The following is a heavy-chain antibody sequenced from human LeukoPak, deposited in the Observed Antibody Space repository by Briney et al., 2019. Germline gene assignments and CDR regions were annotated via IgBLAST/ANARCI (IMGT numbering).Heavy chain of an antibody. CDR3: ARGYYDSSGSYYFDY. V-gene: IGHV6-1*01. J-gene: IGHJ4*02. CDR2: TYYRSKWSN. D-gene: IGHD3-22*01. CDR1: GDTVSINSAA. Sequence: SQTLSLTCAISGDTVSINSAAWNWIRQSPSRGLEWLGRTYYRSKWSNDYAVSVKSRITINPDTSKNQFSLQLNSVTPEDTAVYYCARGYYDSSGSYYFDYWGQGTLVTVSS.